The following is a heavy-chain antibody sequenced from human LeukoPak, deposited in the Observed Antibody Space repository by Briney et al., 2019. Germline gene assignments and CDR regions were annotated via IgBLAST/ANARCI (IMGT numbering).Heavy chain of an antibody. CDR1: GYTFTSYY. CDR3: ARDQTVTKGNWFDP. D-gene: IGHD2-21*02. Sequence: GASVKVSCKASGYTFTSYYMHWVRQAPEEGLEWMGIINPSGGSTIDAQKFQGRVTMTRDTSTSTVYMELSSLRSEDTAVYYCARDQTVTKGNWFDPWGQGTLVTVSS. V-gene: IGHV1-46*01. J-gene: IGHJ5*02. CDR2: INPSGGST.